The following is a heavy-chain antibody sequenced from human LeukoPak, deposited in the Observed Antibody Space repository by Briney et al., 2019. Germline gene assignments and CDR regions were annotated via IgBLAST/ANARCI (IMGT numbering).Heavy chain of an antibody. CDR3: ARGVILRYFDWLTPYSYYFDY. D-gene: IGHD3-9*01. CDR2: ISSSSSYI. CDR1: GFTFSSYT. V-gene: IGHV3-21*01. Sequence: KTGGSLRLSCAASGFTFSSYTMNWVRQAPGKGLEWVSSISSSSSYIYYADSVKGRFTISRDNAKKSLYLQMNSLRAEDTAVYYCARGVILRYFDWLTPYSYYFDYWGQGTLVTVSS. J-gene: IGHJ4*02.